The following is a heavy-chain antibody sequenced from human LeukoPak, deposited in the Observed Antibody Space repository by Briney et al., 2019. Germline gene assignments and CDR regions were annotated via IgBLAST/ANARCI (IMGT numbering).Heavy chain of an antibody. D-gene: IGHD3-9*01. CDR1: GGSFSGYY. CDR2: INHSGST. CDR3: ARRARYFDWSPPNYFDY. J-gene: IGHJ4*02. Sequence: SETLSLTCAVYGGSFSGYYWSWIRQPPGKGLEWIGEINHSGSTNYNPSLKSRVTISVDTSKNQFSLKLSSVTAADTAVYYCARRARYFDWSPPNYFDYWGQGTLVTVSS. V-gene: IGHV4-34*01.